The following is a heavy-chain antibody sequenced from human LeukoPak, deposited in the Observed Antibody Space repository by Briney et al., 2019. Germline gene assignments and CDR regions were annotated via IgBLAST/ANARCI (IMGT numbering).Heavy chain of an antibody. J-gene: IGHJ4*02. CDR1: GFTFSNSW. CDR2: INTDGSTT. D-gene: IGHD6-19*01. V-gene: IGHV3-74*01. CDR3: ARREGSGWYYFDY. Sequence: HPGGSLRLSCAASGFTFSNSWMHWVRQAPGKGLVWISLINTDGSTTIYADSVKGRFTISRDNAKNTLYLQTNSLRPEDTAVYYCARREGSGWYYFDYWGQGTLVTVSS.